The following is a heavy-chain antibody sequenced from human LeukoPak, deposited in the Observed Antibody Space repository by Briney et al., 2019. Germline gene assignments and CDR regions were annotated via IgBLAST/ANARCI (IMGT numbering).Heavy chain of an antibody. Sequence: GGSLRLSCAASGFTFSSYEMNWVRQAPGKGLEWVSYISSSGSTIYYADSVKGRFTISRDNAKNSLYLQMNSLRAEGTAVYYCASLDGLIWDYWGQGTLVTVSS. D-gene: IGHD5-24*01. V-gene: IGHV3-48*03. J-gene: IGHJ4*02. CDR2: ISSSGSTI. CDR1: GFTFSSYE. CDR3: ASLDGLIWDY.